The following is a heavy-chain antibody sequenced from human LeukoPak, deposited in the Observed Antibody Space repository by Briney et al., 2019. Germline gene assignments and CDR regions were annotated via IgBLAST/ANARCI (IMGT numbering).Heavy chain of an antibody. CDR1: GGSISSSSYY. Sequence: SETLSLTCTVSGGSISSSSYYWGWIRQPPGKGLEWIGSIYYSGSTYYNPSLKSRVTISVDTSKNQFSLKLSSVTAADTAVYYCAITYCSGGSCYFPLDYWGQGTLVTVSS. CDR2: IYYSGST. D-gene: IGHD2-15*01. V-gene: IGHV4-39*01. J-gene: IGHJ4*02. CDR3: AITYCSGGSCYFPLDY.